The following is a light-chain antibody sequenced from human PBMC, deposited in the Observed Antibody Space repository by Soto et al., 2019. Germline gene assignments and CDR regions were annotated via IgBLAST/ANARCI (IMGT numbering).Light chain of an antibody. CDR3: QQRSNWLT. Sequence: ISLPPAKRATISCRASQSVSTNLAWYQQKPGQAPRLLIYDASNRATGIPARFSGSGSGTDFSLTISSLEPEDFAVYYCQQRSNWLTFGGGTKVDIK. J-gene: IGKJ4*01. CDR2: DAS. V-gene: IGKV3-11*01. CDR1: QSVSTN.